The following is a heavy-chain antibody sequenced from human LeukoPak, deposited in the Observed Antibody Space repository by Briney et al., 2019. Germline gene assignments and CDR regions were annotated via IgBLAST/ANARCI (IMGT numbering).Heavy chain of an antibody. CDR3: ARFGGSSREYYFDY. CDR1: GGSISSYY. V-gene: IGHV4-59*01. D-gene: IGHD3-10*01. J-gene: IGHJ4*02. CDR2: IYYSGST. Sequence: SETLSLTCTVSGGSISSYYWSWIRQPPGKGLEWIGYIYYSGSTNYNPSLKSRVTISVDTSKNQFSLKLSSVTAADTAVYYCARFGGSSREYYFDYWGQGTLVTVSS.